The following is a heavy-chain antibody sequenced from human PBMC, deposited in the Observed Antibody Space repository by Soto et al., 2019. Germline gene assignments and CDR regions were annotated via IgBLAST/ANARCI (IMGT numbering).Heavy chain of an antibody. CDR3: ARLGDYYQTFDY. V-gene: IGHV4-59*08. Sequence: PSETLSLTCSVSGSPISSYYWSWFRQPPGQGLEWLGYVYYTGTTTYNPSLKSRLTISLDTSKTQFSLKLGSVTAADTAVYYCARLGDYYQTFDYWGQGALVTVSS. CDR1: GSPISSYY. CDR2: VYYTGTT. D-gene: IGHD3-22*01. J-gene: IGHJ4*01.